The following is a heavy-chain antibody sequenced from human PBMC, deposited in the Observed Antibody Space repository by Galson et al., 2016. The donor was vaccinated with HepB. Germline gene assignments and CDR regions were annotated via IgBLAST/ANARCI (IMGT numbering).Heavy chain of an antibody. CDR2: IVVGSGNT. CDR3: AAGEMATVDFDY. CDR1: GFTFTNSA. D-gene: IGHD5-24*01. Sequence: SVKVSCKASGFTFTNSAVQWVRQARGQRLEWIGWIVVGSGNTNYAQKFQERVTITRDMSTRTAYMELSSLRSEDTAVYYCAAGEMATVDFDYWGQGTLVTVSS. J-gene: IGHJ4*02. V-gene: IGHV1-58*01.